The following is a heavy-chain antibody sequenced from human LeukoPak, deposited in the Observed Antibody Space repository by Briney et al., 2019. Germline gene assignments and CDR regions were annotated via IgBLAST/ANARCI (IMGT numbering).Heavy chain of an antibody. V-gene: IGHV1-69*13. CDR1: GGTFSSYA. Sequence: ASVKVSCKASGGTFSSYAISWVRQAPGQGLEWMGGIIPIFGTANYAQKFQGRVTITADESTSTAYMELSSLRSEDTAVYYCAANGDYSFDCWGQGTLVTVSS. D-gene: IGHD4-17*01. J-gene: IGHJ4*02. CDR2: IIPIFGTA. CDR3: AANGDYSFDC.